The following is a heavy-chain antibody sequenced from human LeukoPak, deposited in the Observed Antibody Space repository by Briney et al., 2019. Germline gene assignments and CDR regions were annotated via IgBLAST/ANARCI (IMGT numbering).Heavy chain of an antibody. Sequence: GGSLRLSCAASGFTFSSYGMNRVRQAPGKGLEWISYISSSSSTIYYADSVKGRFTISRDNAKNSLYLQMNSLRAEDTAMYYCARTLTFGGVIVSASLDYWGLGILVTVSS. CDR2: ISSSSSTI. CDR3: ARTLTFGGVIVSASLDY. J-gene: IGHJ4*02. D-gene: IGHD3-16*02. CDR1: GFTFSSYG. V-gene: IGHV3-48*04.